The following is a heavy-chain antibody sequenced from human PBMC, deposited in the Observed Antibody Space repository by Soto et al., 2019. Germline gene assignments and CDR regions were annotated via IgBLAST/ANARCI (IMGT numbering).Heavy chain of an antibody. CDR3: ARDRGAYGDYALDY. V-gene: IGHV3-33*01. CDR2: IWYDGSNK. J-gene: IGHJ4*02. Sequence: QVQLVESGGGVVQPGRSLRLSCAASGFTFSSYGMHWVRQAPGQVLEWVAVIWYDGSNKYYADSVKGRFTISRDNSNNTRYLQMNSLRAEDTAVYYCARDRGAYGDYALDYWGQGTLVTVSS. CDR1: GFTFSSYG. D-gene: IGHD4-17*01.